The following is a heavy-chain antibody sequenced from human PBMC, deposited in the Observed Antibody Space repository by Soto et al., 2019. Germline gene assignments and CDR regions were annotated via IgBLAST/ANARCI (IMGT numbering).Heavy chain of an antibody. CDR2: INAGNGNT. V-gene: IGHV1-3*01. Sequence: QVQLVQSGAEVKKPGASVKVSCKASGYTFTSYAMHWVRQAPGQRLEWMGWINAGNGNTKYSQKFQGRVTITRYTSATTAYMELSSLRSEDTAVDYCASSFAEPAAIGYWAQGTLVTVSS. CDR3: ASSFAEPAAIGY. D-gene: IGHD2-2*02. J-gene: IGHJ4*02. CDR1: GYTFTSYA.